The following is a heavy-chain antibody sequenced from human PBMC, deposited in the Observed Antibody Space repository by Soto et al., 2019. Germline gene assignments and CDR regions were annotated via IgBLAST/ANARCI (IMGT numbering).Heavy chain of an antibody. Sequence: QVKLVQSETEVKKPGASMKVSCKASGYSFATSGMTWVRQAPGQGLEWMGWISVYNGNTNYDQNLQDRVTMTTDTSTNTGYLEVLNLRSDDTAFYYCARAGQYYDVSGYADWGQGTLVTVSS. CDR1: GYSFATSG. CDR2: ISVYNGNT. J-gene: IGHJ4*02. V-gene: IGHV1-18*01. CDR3: ARAGQYYDVSGYAD. D-gene: IGHD3-22*01.